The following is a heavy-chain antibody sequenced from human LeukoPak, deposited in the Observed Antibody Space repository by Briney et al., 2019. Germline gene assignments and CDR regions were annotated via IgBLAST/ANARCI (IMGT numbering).Heavy chain of an antibody. CDR3: AKETVAAPSTFDY. Sequence: PGGSLRLSCAASGFTFSSYGMHWVRQAPGKGLEWVAFIRYDGSNKYYADSVKGRLTISRDNSKNTLYLQMNSLRAEDTAVYYCAKETVAAPSTFDYWGQGTLVTVSS. J-gene: IGHJ4*02. D-gene: IGHD6-19*01. CDR1: GFTFSSYG. V-gene: IGHV3-30*02. CDR2: IRYDGSNK.